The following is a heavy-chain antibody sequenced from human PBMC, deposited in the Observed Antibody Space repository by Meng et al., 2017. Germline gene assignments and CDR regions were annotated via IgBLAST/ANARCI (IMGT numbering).Heavy chain of an antibody. CDR2: IYHSGST. Sequence: ESLKISCTVSGYSISSGYYWGWIRQPPGKGLEWIGSIYHSGSTYYNPSLKSRVTISVDTSKNQFSLKLSSVTAADTAVYYCARDPVSSGWYWGKVYYYGMDVWGQGTTVTVSS. CDR3: ARDPVSSGWYWGKVYYYGMDV. V-gene: IGHV4-38-2*02. J-gene: IGHJ6*02. CDR1: GYSISSGYY. D-gene: IGHD6-19*01.